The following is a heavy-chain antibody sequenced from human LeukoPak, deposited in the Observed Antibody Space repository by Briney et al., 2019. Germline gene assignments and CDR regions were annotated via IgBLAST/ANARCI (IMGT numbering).Heavy chain of an antibody. CDR3: AKSGYDYLWGSYRFIDD. CDR1: GFTFSSHW. D-gene: IGHD3-16*02. CDR2: INSDGSIT. J-gene: IGHJ4*02. Sequence: GALRLSCAASGFTFSSHWMHWVRQAPGKGLVWVSRINSDGSITNYADSVKGRFTISRDNAKNTLYLQMNSLRAEDTAVYYCAKSGYDYLWGSYRFIDDWGQGTLVTVSS. V-gene: IGHV3-74*01.